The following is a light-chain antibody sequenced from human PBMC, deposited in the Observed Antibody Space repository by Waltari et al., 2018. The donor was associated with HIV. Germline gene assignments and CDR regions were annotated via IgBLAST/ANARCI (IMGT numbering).Light chain of an antibody. CDR2: DVS. CDR3: SSYTVPGTL. J-gene: IGLJ1*01. CDR1: SSDLGAYTY. Sequence: SALTQPASVSGSPGQSIPISCTGTSSDLGAYTYFSWYQQYPGKAPKLMIYDVSNRPSGVSTRFSGSKSGNTASLTISGLQAEDEADYYCSSYTVPGTLFGTGTRVTVL. V-gene: IGLV2-14*01.